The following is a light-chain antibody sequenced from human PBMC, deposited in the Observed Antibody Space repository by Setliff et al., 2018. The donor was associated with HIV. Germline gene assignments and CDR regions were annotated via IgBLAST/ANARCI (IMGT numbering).Light chain of an antibody. CDR1: TSNIGKNN. CDR3: GAWDSSLNAYI. CDR2: DDT. V-gene: IGLV1-51*01. J-gene: IGLJ1*01. Sequence: QSVLTQPPSVSAAPGQKVTISCSGGTSNIGKNNVSWYQKLPGTAPKLLIYDDTKRHPDIPDRFSGSKSGTSATLDITGLQTGDEAVFYCGAWDSSLNAYIFATGTKVTVL.